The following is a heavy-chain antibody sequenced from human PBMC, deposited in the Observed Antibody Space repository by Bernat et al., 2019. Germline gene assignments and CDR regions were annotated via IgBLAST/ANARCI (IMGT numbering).Heavy chain of an antibody. D-gene: IGHD2-15*01. J-gene: IGHJ4*02. Sequence: EVQLVESGGGLVQPGGSQRLSCAASGFTFSSYWMSWVRQAPGKGLEWVANIKQDGSEKYYVDSVKGRFTISRDNAKNSLYLQMNSLRAEDTAVYYCARDLDEWVVAATLFDYWGQGTLVTVSS. V-gene: IGHV3-7*01. CDR2: IKQDGSEK. CDR1: GFTFSSYW. CDR3: ARDLDEWVVAATLFDY.